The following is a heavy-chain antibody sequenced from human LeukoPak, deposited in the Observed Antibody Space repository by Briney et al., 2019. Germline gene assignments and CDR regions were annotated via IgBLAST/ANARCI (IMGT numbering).Heavy chain of an antibody. CDR3: AKSPPYRAFDY. Sequence: PGGSLRLSCAASGFIFRRYDMSWVRQAPGEGLEWISYIYSRGGTIHYVESVKGRFTISRDNDKNSLYLQMNSLRAEDTAVYYCAKSPPYRAFDYWGQGTLVTVSS. D-gene: IGHD1-26*01. J-gene: IGHJ4*02. CDR2: IYSRGGTI. CDR1: GFIFRRYD. V-gene: IGHV3-48*01.